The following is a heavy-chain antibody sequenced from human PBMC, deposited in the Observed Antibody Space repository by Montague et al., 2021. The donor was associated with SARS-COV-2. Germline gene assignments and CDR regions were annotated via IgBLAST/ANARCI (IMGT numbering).Heavy chain of an antibody. D-gene: IGHD5-24*01. J-gene: IGHJ6*02. V-gene: IGHV4-59*01. Sequence: SETLSLTCTVSGGSISSYYWSWIRQPPGKGLEWIGYIYYSGSTNYNPSLKSRVTISVDTSKNQFSLKLSSVTAADTAVYYCACHQGDGSLYGMDVWGQGTTVTVSS. CDR1: GGSISSYY. CDR2: IYYSGST. CDR3: ACHQGDGSLYGMDV.